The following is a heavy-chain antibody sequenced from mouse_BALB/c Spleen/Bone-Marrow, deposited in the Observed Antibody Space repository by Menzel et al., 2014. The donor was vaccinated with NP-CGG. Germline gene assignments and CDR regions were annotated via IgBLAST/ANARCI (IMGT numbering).Heavy chain of an antibody. CDR1: GYTFTSYW. Sequence: QVQLQQSGAQLAKPGASVKMSCKASGYTFTSYWMHWVKQRPGQGLEWIGYINPITGYTEYNQKFKDKATLTADKSSSTAYMQLSSLTFEDSAVYYCARNYDYDGGYCAMDYWGQGTSVTVSS. CDR2: INPITGYT. V-gene: IGHV1-7*01. CDR3: ARNYDYDGGYCAMDY. D-gene: IGHD2-4*01. J-gene: IGHJ4*01.